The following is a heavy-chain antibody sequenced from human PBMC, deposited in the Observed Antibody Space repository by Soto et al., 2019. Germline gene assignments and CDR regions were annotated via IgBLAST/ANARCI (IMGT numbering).Heavy chain of an antibody. J-gene: IGHJ2*01. CDR1: GFTFSSYA. CDR2: ISYDGSNK. V-gene: IGHV3-30-3*01. Sequence: QVQLVESGGGVVQPGRSLRLSCAASGFTFSSYAMHWVRQVPGKGLEWVVVISYDGSNKYYADSVKGRFTISRDNSKNTLYLQMNSLRAEDTAVYYCARPLWRDDYNWGYFDLWGRGTLVTVSS. CDR3: ARPLWRDDYNWGYFDL. D-gene: IGHD4-4*01.